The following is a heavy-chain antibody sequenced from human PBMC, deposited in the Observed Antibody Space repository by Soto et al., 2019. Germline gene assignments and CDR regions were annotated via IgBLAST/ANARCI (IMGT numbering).Heavy chain of an antibody. V-gene: IGHV1-69*02. D-gene: IGHD2-21*01. CDR2: IIPMLGVR. CDR3: TIGSWSGEVFDI. Sequence: QVQLVQSGAEVKKPGSSVKVSCKDSGGTFSTYSMFWVRQAPGQGLEWMGRIIPMLGVRNYAQRFQDRVTIIADKSTATVHMELSSLRSEDTALYHCTIGSWSGEVFDIWGQGTMVTVSS. CDR1: GGTFSTYS. J-gene: IGHJ3*02.